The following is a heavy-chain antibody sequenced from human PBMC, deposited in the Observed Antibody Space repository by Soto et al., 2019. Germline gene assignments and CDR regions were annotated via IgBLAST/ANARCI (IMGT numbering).Heavy chain of an antibody. CDR2: VYNSGST. CDR1: GGSFRGYF. D-gene: IGHD6-13*01. Sequence: SETLSLTCAVYGGSFRGYFWTWIRQPPGKGLEWIGYVYNSGSTNYNPSLKSRVTTSEDTSKSQFSLKVNSMTAADTAVYYCARYRREAVAGYTLDNWGQGILVTVSS. CDR3: ARYRREAVAGYTLDN. V-gene: IGHV4-59*01. J-gene: IGHJ4*02.